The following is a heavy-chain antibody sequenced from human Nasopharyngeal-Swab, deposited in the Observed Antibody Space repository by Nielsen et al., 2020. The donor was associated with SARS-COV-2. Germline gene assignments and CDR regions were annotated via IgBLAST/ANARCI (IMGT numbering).Heavy chain of an antibody. CDR2: IKSKAYGGTT. CDR1: GFTSGEYA. Sequence: GGSLTLPCTASGFTSGEYAMSWFPQAPGKGLEWVGFIKSKAYGGTTEYAASVKGRFTISRDDSKSIAYLQMNSLKTEDTAVYYCTRVSGHWYFDLWGRGTLVTVSS. CDR3: TRVSGHWYFDL. V-gene: IGHV3-49*03. J-gene: IGHJ2*01.